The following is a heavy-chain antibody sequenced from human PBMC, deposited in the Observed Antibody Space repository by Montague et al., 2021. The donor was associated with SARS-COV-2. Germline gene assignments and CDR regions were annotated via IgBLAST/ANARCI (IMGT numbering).Heavy chain of an antibody. V-gene: IGHV4-34*01. J-gene: IGHJ6*02. CDR3: ARVRYYGSGTSLGMDV. CDR2: INHSGSA. D-gene: IGHD3-10*01. CDR1: GGSFSGYY. Sequence: SETLSLTCAVYGGSFSGYYWSWIRQPPGKGLEWIGEINHSGSANYNPSLKGRVTISVDTSKNQFSLQLSSVTAADTAVYYCARVRYYGSGTSLGMDVWGQGTTVTVSS.